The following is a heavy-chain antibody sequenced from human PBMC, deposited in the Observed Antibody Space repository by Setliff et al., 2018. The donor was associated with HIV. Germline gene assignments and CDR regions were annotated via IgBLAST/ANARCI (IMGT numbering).Heavy chain of an antibody. V-gene: IGHV1-18*01. Sequence: ASVKVSCKASGYTFSSYGISWVRQAPGQGLEWKGWISGYNGNTKYAQKLQGRVTMTTDTSTRTVYMELRSLRHDDTAEYFCARVPYRSAWFSGGHDAFDVWGQGTMVTVSS. D-gene: IGHD6-19*01. CDR1: GYTFSSYG. CDR2: ISGYNGNT. J-gene: IGHJ3*01. CDR3: ARVPYRSAWFSGGHDAFDV.